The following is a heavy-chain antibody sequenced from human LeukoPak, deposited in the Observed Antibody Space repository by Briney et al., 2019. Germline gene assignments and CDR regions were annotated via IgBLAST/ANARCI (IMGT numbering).Heavy chain of an antibody. CDR3: AREWFGDYYFDY. Sequence: GASVKVSCKASGYTFTGYYMHLVRQAPGQGLEWMGWINPNSGGTNYAQQFQGRVTMTRDTSISTAYMELSRLRSDDTAVYYCAREWFGDYYFDYWGQGTLVTVSS. CDR1: GYTFTGYY. V-gene: IGHV1-2*02. D-gene: IGHD3-10*01. CDR2: INPNSGGT. J-gene: IGHJ4*02.